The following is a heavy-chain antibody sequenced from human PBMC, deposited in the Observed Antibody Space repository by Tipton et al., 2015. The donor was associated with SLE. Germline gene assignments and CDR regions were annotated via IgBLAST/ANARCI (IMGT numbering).Heavy chain of an antibody. J-gene: IGHJ1*01. V-gene: IGHV3-23*01. D-gene: IGHD6-13*01. CDR3: GAAAAHGYFQH. CDR2: ISGSGGST. CDR1: GFTFSSYA. Sequence: SLRLSCAASGFTFSSYAMSWVRQAPGKGLEWVSAISGSGGSTYYADSVKGRFTISRDNSKSTLYLQMNSLRAEDTAVYYCGAAAAHGYFQHWGQGTLVTVSS.